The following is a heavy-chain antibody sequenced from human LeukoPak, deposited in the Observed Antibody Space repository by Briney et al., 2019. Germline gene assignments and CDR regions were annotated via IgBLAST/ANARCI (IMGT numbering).Heavy chain of an antibody. D-gene: IGHD5-12*01. Sequence: GGSLRLSCAASGFTFSSYAMSWVRQAPGKGLEWVSAISGSGGSTYYADSVKGRFTISRDNSKNTLYLQMNSLRAEDTAVYYCARVDQSGYDTRGWFDPWGQGTLVTVSS. J-gene: IGHJ5*02. V-gene: IGHV3-23*01. CDR2: ISGSGGST. CDR3: ARVDQSGYDTRGWFDP. CDR1: GFTFSSYA.